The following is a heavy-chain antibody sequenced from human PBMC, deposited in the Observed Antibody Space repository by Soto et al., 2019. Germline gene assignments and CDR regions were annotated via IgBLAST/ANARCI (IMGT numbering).Heavy chain of an antibody. V-gene: IGHV1-8*01. J-gene: IGHJ4*02. D-gene: IGHD6-25*01. Sequence: GASVKVSCKASGFTFITYDFIWVRQASGQGLEWMGWMNPNNGNAGFAQKFRGRIIMTRNTSISTAYLELSSLRSDDSAVYFCARRKERSGPYYLDLWGQGTQVNVSS. CDR1: GFTFITYD. CDR2: MNPNNGNA. CDR3: ARRKERSGPYYLDL.